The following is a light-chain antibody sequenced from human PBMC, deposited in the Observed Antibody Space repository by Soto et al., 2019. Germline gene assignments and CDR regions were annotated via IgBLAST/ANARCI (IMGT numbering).Light chain of an antibody. Sequence: QSALTQPASVSGSPGQSVIISCTGSSRDVGGYNLFSWYQQYPDKAPKLIIYEGTKRPSGVSNRFSGSWSGDTASLTISGLQAEDDADYYCCARADTSSVLFGGGTKVTVL. V-gene: IGLV2-23*01. CDR1: SRDVGGYNL. CDR2: EGT. J-gene: IGLJ2*01. CDR3: CARADTSSVL.